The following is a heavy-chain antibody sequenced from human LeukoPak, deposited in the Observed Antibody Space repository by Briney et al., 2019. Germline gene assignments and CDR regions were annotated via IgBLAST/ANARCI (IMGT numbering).Heavy chain of an antibody. CDR2: INHSEST. D-gene: IGHD3-3*01. Sequence: SETLSLTCAVYGGSFSGHYWSWIRQPPGKGLEWIGEINHSESTNYNPSLKSRVTISVDTSKNQFSLKLSSVTAADTAVYYCARGKTYTIFGVATPFDYWGQGTLVTVSS. CDR1: GGSFSGHY. CDR3: ARGKTYTIFGVATPFDY. J-gene: IGHJ4*02. V-gene: IGHV4-34*01.